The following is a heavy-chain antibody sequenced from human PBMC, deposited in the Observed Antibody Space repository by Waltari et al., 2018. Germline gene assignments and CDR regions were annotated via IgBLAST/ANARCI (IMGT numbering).Heavy chain of an antibody. J-gene: IGHJ4*02. CDR1: GYSISSGYY. D-gene: IGHD1-26*01. Sequence: QVQLQESGPGLVKPSETLSLTCAVSGYSISSGYYWGWIRRPPGKGLEWIGSIYHSGSTYYNPSLKSRVTISVDTSKNQFSLKLSSVTAADTAVYYCARPLYSGSLYYFDYWGQGTLVTVSS. CDR2: IYHSGST. CDR3: ARPLYSGSLYYFDY. V-gene: IGHV4-38-2*01.